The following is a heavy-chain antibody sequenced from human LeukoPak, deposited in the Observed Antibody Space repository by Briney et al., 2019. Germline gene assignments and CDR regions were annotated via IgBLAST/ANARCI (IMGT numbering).Heavy chain of an antibody. D-gene: IGHD5-12*01. CDR2: IRYDGSNK. Sequence: GGSLRLSCAASGFTFSSYGMHWVRQAPGKGLEWVAFIRYDGSNKYYADSVKGRFTISRDNSKNTLYLQMNSLRAEDTAVYYCAKDGRRVATMYYYYYYMDVWGKGTTVTISS. CDR3: AKDGRRVATMYYYYYYMDV. V-gene: IGHV3-30*02. CDR1: GFTFSSYG. J-gene: IGHJ6*03.